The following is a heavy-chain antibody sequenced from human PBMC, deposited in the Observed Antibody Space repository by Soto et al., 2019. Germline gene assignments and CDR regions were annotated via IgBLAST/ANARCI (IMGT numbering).Heavy chain of an antibody. J-gene: IGHJ4*02. V-gene: IGHV3-48*03. D-gene: IGHD3-16*02. CDR1: GFTFSSYE. Sequence: LRLSCAASGFTFSSYEMNWVRQAPGKGLEWVSYISSSGSTIYYADSVKGRFTISRDNAKNSLYLQMNSLRAEDTAVYYCARDLNMITFGGVIYYDYWGQGTLVTVS. CDR2: ISSSGSTI. CDR3: ARDLNMITFGGVIYYDY.